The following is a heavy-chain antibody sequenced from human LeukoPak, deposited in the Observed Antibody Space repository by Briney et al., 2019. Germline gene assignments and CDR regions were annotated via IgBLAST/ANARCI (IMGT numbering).Heavy chain of an antibody. J-gene: IGHJ4*02. CDR2: IKQDGSEK. V-gene: IGHV3-7*01. CDR3: ARENSGPYFDY. Sequence: PGGSLRLSCAASGFTFSSYWMSWVRQAPGKGLEGVANIKQDGSEKYYVDSVKGRFTISRDNAKNSLYLQMNSLRAEDTAVYYCARENSGPYFDYWGQGTLVTVSS. CDR1: GFTFSSYW. D-gene: IGHD1-26*01.